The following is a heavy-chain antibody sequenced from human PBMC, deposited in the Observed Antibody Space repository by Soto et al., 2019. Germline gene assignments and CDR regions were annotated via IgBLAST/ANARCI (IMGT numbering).Heavy chain of an antibody. CDR2: ISYDGSNK. D-gene: IGHD3-10*01. CDR1: GFTFSSYG. Sequence: QVQLVESGGGVVQPGRSLRLSCAASGFTFSSYGMHWVRQAPGKGLEWVAVISYDGSNKYYADSVKGRFTISRDNSKNTLYLQMNSLRAEDTAVYYWAGMVRGVISPFDYWGQGTLVTVSS. CDR3: AGMVRGVISPFDY. V-gene: IGHV3-30*03. J-gene: IGHJ4*02.